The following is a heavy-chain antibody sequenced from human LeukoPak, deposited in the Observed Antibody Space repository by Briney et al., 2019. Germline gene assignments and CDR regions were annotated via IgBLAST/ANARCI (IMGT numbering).Heavy chain of an antibody. Sequence: SSGTLSLTCAVSGGSIRSSNWWSWVRQPPGKGLEWIGEIYHSGGTTNYNPSLKSRVTISVDKSKNQFSLQLSSVTAADTALYYCARPTGRGGYPTDPFDIWGQGTMVTVSS. CDR3: ARPTGRGGYPTDPFDI. CDR2: IYHSGGTT. CDR1: GGSIRSSNW. D-gene: IGHD6-25*01. V-gene: IGHV4-4*02. J-gene: IGHJ3*02.